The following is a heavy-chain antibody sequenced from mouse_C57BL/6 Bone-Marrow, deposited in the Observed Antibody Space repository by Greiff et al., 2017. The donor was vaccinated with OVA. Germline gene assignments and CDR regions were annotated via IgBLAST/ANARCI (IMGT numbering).Heavy chain of an antibody. Sequence: VQLQQSGAELARPGASVKLSCKASGYTFTSYGISWVKQRTGQGLEWIGEIYPRSGNTYYNEKFKGKATLTADKSSSTAYMELRSLTSEDSAVYFCARSLLPWFAYWGQGTLVTVSA. V-gene: IGHV1-81*01. CDR3: ARSLLPWFAY. CDR2: IYPRSGNT. CDR1: GYTFTSYG. J-gene: IGHJ3*01.